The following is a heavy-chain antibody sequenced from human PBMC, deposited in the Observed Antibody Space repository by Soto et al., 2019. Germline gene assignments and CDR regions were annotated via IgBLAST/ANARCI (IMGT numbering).Heavy chain of an antibody. Sequence: PGGSVRLSCVASGFTFGTYAIHWVRLAPGKGLQWVALISYEGSNTYYADSVKGRFTVSRDNSKNTPYLQMNSLRPEDTGVYYCARVTPGNNLYYFYGLDVWGQGTSVTVSS. D-gene: IGHD1-1*01. CDR3: ARVTPGNNLYYFYGLDV. CDR1: GFTFGTYA. J-gene: IGHJ6*01. CDR2: ISYEGSNT. V-gene: IGHV3-30-3*01.